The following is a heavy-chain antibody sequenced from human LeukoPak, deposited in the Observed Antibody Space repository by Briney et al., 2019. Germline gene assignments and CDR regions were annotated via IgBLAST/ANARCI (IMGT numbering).Heavy chain of an antibody. D-gene: IGHD3-3*01. V-gene: IGHV3-74*01. CDR1: GFTFSSYW. Sequence: GGSLRLSCAASGFTFSSYWMHWVRQAPGKGLVWVSRINSDGSSTSYADSVKGRFTISRDNAKNTLYLQVNSLRAEDTAVYYCARDSPTSPKEWSLVGGAFDIWGQGTMVTVSS. CDR3: ARDSPTSPKEWSLVGGAFDI. CDR2: INSDGSST. J-gene: IGHJ3*02.